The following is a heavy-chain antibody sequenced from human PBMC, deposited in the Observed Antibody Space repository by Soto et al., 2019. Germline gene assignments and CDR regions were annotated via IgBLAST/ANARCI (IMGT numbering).Heavy chain of an antibody. CDR1: GFTFSDYG. Sequence: QVQLVESGGGVVQPGRSLRLSCAASGFTFSDYGMHWVRQAPGKGLEWVAVVSYDGRDEYYADSVKGRFAISRDNSMNTLYLQMNSLGTEDTAVYYCARGMQLATIMPAADYWGQGTLVTVSS. D-gene: IGHD5-12*01. J-gene: IGHJ4*02. CDR3: ARGMQLATIMPAADY. V-gene: IGHV3-30*03. CDR2: VSYDGRDE.